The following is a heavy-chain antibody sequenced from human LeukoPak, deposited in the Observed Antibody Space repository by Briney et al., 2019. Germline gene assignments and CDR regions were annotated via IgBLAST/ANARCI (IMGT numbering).Heavy chain of an antibody. CDR1: GYTFTSYD. CDR3: ARDAYDYVWGSYRHLPDY. D-gene: IGHD3-16*02. Sequence: ASVKVSCKASGYTFTSYDINWVRQATGQGLEWMGWMNPNSGNTGYAQKFQGRVTMTRNTSISTAYMELSSLRSEDTAVYYCARDAYDYVWGSYRHLPDYWGQGTLVTASS. J-gene: IGHJ4*02. V-gene: IGHV1-8*01. CDR2: MNPNSGNT.